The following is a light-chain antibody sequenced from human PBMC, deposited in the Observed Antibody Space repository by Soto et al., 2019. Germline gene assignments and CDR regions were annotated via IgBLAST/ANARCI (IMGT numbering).Light chain of an antibody. CDR3: HSYDSSLSGSV. CDR1: SSNVGARFD. Sequence: QSALTQPSSVSGAPGQRVIISCTGSSSNVGARFDVHWYQQFPGTAPKLLIYGNTNRPSGVPDRFSGSKSGTSASRAITGLQAEDEAEYYCHSYDSSLSGSVVGGGTKLTVL. CDR2: GNT. V-gene: IGLV1-40*01. J-gene: IGLJ3*02.